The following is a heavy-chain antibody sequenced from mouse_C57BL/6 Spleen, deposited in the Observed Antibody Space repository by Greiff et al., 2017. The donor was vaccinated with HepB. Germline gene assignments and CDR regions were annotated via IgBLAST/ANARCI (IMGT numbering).Heavy chain of an antibody. D-gene: IGHD1-1*01. J-gene: IGHJ2*01. CDR2: ISYSGST. V-gene: IGHV3-8*01. CDR1: GYSITSDY. Sequence: EVMLVESGPGLAKPSQALSLTCSVTGYSITSDYWNWIRKFPGNKLEYMGYISYSGSTYYNPSLKSRISITRDTSKNQYYLQLNSVTTEDTATYYCARSPITTVVAGYFDYWGQGTTLTVSS. CDR3: ARSPITTVVAGYFDY.